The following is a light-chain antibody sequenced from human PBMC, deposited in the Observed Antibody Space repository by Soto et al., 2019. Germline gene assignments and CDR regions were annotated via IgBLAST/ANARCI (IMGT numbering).Light chain of an antibody. J-gene: IGLJ3*02. CDR2: EGS. CDR3: CSYAGSSTVDWE. CDR1: SSDVGSYNL. V-gene: IGLV2-23*03. Sequence: QSALTQPASVSGSPGQSITISCTGTSSDVGSYNLVSWYQQHPGKAPKLMIYEGSKRPSGVSNRFSGSKSGNTASLTISGLQAEDEADYYCCSYAGSSTVDWEFGGGTKLTVL.